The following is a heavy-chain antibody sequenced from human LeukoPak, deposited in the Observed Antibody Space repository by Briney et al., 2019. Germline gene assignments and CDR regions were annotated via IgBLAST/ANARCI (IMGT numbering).Heavy chain of an antibody. Sequence: QPGGSLRLSCAASGFSFSRCGIHWVRQAPGKGLEWVAAISYDGSDKYYAESGKGRFTIFRDNSKNTLYLQMNSLRAEDTAVYYCAKEVGLQFDYWGQGTLVTVSS. D-gene: IGHD4-11*01. V-gene: IGHV3-30*18. CDR2: ISYDGSDK. CDR3: AKEVGLQFDY. CDR1: GFSFSRCG. J-gene: IGHJ4*02.